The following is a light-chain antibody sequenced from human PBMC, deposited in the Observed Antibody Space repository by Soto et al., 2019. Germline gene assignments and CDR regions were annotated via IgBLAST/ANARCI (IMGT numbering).Light chain of an antibody. J-gene: IGKJ1*01. Sequence: EIVLTQSPGTLSLSPGERATLSCRASQSVSSSYLAWYQQKPGQAPRLLIYGTSSRATGIPDRFSGSGSGTDFTLTISRLAPEDFAVYSCQQYGSSPTFGQGTKVEIK. CDR3: QQYGSSPT. V-gene: IGKV3-20*01. CDR1: QSVSSSY. CDR2: GTS.